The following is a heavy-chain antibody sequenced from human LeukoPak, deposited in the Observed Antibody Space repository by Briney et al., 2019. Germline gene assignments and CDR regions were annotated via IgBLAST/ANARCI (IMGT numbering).Heavy chain of an antibody. CDR3: VRDANPASGELIDDNWFDP. CDR2: IGTVSFHR. CDR1: GFVFSTYG. D-gene: IGHD1-7*01. V-gene: IGHV3-21*01. J-gene: IGHJ5*02. Sequence: GGSLGLSCAASGFVFSTYGMNWVRQAPGKGLEWVSSIGTVSFHRYYTDSVKGRFTISRDNAKNSLFLQMDSLRVEDTAIYYCVRDANPASGELIDDNWFDPWGQGTLVTVSS.